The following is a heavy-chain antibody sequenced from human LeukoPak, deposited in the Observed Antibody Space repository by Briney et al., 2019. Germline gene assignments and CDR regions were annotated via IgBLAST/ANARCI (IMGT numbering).Heavy chain of an antibody. J-gene: IGHJ3*01. CDR2: IYYSGST. CDR3: ARDRYCGGDCFTDAFDV. CDR1: GGSISSGEYY. D-gene: IGHD2-21*02. V-gene: IGHV4-30-4*01. Sequence: SETLSLTCTVSGGSISSGEYYWNWLRQPPGKGLEWIGYIYYSGSTYYNPSLKSRLTISLDTSKTHFSLKLTSVTAADTAVYYCARDRYCGGDCFTDAFDVWGQGTMVTVSS.